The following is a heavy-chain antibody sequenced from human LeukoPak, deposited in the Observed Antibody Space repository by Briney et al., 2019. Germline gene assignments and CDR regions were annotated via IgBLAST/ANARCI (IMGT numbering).Heavy chain of an antibody. CDR3: ARTAARRFDY. D-gene: IGHD6-6*01. CDR1: GYTFPIYL. V-gene: IGHV1-46*01. Sequence: ASVKVSCKASGYTFPIYLMHWVRQAPGQGLEWMGIINPTGGSTTYAQKFQGRVTMTRDTSTSTVYMELSSLRSDDTAVYYCARTAARRFDYWGQGTLVTVSS. CDR2: INPTGGST. J-gene: IGHJ4*02.